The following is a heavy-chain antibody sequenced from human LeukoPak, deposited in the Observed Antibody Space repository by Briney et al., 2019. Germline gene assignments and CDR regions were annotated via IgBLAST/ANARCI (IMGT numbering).Heavy chain of an antibody. Sequence: PSETLSLTCTVSGYSISRGYYWGWIRQPPGKGLEWIGSIYHSGSTYYNPSLKSRVTISVDTSKNQFSLKLSSVTAADTAVYYCARRGYYGSGSPIDDAFDIWGQGTMVTVSS. CDR2: IYHSGST. V-gene: IGHV4-38-2*02. CDR1: GYSISRGYY. D-gene: IGHD3-10*01. J-gene: IGHJ3*02. CDR3: ARRGYYGSGSPIDDAFDI.